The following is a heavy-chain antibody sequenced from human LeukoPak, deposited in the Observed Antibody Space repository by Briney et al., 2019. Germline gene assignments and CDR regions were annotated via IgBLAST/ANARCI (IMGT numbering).Heavy chain of an antibody. V-gene: IGHV4-59*08. CDR2: IYYSGST. CDR3: ARHGNYYDSSGYNYYFDY. D-gene: IGHD3-22*01. Sequence: SETLSLTCTVSGSSISSYYWSWIRQPPGKGLEWIAYIYYSGSTNYNPSLKSRVTISVDTSKNHFSLKLSSVTAADTAVYYCARHGNYYDSSGYNYYFDYWGQGTLGTVSS. CDR1: GSSISSYY. J-gene: IGHJ4*02.